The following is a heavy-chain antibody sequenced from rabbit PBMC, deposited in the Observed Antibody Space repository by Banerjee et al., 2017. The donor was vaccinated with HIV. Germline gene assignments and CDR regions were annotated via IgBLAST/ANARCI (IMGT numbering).Heavy chain of an antibody. CDR1: GFSLSNNYV. V-gene: IGHV1S40*01. CDR2: IDGGSSGST. J-gene: IGHJ6*01. CDR3: ARHVNGMDL. Sequence: QSLEESGGDLVKPGASLTLTCTASGFSLSNNYVMSWVRQAPGKGLEWIGCIDGGSSGSTYYASWAKGRFTISKTSSTTVTLQMTSLTAADTATYFCARHVNGMDLWGQGTL.